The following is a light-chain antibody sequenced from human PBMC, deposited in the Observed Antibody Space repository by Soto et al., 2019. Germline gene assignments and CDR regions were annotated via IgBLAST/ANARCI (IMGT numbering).Light chain of an antibody. J-gene: IGKJ3*01. CDR2: DAS. CDR3: QQCSKWPRT. CDR1: QSVSSY. Sequence: EIVLTQSPATLSLSPGERATLSCRASQSVSSYLAWYQQKPGQAPRLLIYDASNRATDIPARFSGSGSGTDFTLTISSLEPEDFAVYYCQQCSKWPRTLGPGTQVDIK. V-gene: IGKV3-11*01.